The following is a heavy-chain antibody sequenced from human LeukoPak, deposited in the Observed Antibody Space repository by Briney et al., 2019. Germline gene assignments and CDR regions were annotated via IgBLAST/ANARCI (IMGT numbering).Heavy chain of an antibody. V-gene: IGHV3-23*01. CDR1: GFTFSSYA. D-gene: IGHD3-22*01. J-gene: IGHJ4*02. Sequence: GGSLRLSCAASGFTFSSYAMSWVRQAPGKGLEWVSAISGSGGSTYYADSVKGRFTISRDNSKNTLYLQMNSLRAEDTAVYYCAGEKHYYDSSGYYRSFDYWGRGTLVTVSS. CDR2: ISGSGGST. CDR3: AGEKHYYDSSGYYRSFDY.